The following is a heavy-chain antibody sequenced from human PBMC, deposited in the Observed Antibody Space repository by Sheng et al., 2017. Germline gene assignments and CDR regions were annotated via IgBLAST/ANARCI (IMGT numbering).Heavy chain of an antibody. Sequence: QVQLQQWGAGLLKPSETLSLTCAVYGGSFSGYYWSWIRQPPGKGLEWIGEINHSGSTNYNPSLKSRVTISVDTSKNQFSLKLSSVTAADTAVYYCARGQYCSSTSCYPEDIAAADNYYYYGM. CDR2: INHSGST. J-gene: IGHJ6*01. CDR3: ARGQYCSSTSCYPEDIAAADNYYYYGM. D-gene: IGHD2-2*01. CDR1: GGSFSGYY. V-gene: IGHV4-34*01.